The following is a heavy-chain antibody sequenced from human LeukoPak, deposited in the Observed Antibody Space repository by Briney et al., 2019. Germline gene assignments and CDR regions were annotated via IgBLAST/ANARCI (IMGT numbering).Heavy chain of an antibody. Sequence: SETLSLTCAVYGGSFSDYYWSWVRQPPGKGLEWIGEIDHRESTTYNPSLKSRVTISVDTSKNQFSLKLNSVTAADTAVYYCARDPGGGMDVWGQGTTVTVSS. D-gene: IGHD3-16*01. CDR2: IDHREST. J-gene: IGHJ6*02. V-gene: IGHV4-34*01. CDR1: GGSFSDYY. CDR3: ARDPGGGMDV.